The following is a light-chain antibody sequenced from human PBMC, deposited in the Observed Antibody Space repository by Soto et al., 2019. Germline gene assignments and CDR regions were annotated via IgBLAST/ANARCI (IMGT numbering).Light chain of an antibody. V-gene: IGLV3-25*03. CDR1: ALPKQY. CDR2: KDS. CDR3: QSADSSGTYPVV. J-gene: IGLJ2*01. Sequence: SYELTQPPSVSVSPGQTPRITCSGGALPKQYAYWYQQKPGQAPVLVIYKDSERPSGIPERFSGSSSGTTVTLTISGVQAEDEAEYYCQSADSSGTYPVVFGGGTKLTVL.